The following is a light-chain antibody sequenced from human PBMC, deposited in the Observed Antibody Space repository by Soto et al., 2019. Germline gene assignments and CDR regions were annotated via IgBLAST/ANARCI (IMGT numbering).Light chain of an antibody. V-gene: IGLV1-40*01. CDR1: SSDIGAGYR. CDR2: DNT. J-gene: IGLJ1*01. Sequence: QTVVTQPPSVSGAPGERVTISCTGSSSDIGAGYRVRWYQQVPGTAPKLLIYDNTNRPSGVSVRFSGSKSGTSASLAISGLQAEDEADYYCSSYTTSSTRVFGPGTKVTVL. CDR3: SSYTTSSTRV.